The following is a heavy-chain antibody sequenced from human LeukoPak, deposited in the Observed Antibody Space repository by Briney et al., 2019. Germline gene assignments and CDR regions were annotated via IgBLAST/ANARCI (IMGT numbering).Heavy chain of an antibody. V-gene: IGHV4-59*12. CDR3: ARDGRFPPEVLPRYFDY. J-gene: IGHJ4*02. D-gene: IGHD1-26*01. CDR2: IYYSGST. Sequence: PSETLSLTCTVSGGSISSYYWSWIRQPPGKGLEWTGYIYYSGSTNYDPSLKSRVTISVDTSKNQFSLKLSSVTAADTAVYYCARDGRFPPEVLPRYFDYWGQGTLVTVSS. CDR1: GGSISSYY.